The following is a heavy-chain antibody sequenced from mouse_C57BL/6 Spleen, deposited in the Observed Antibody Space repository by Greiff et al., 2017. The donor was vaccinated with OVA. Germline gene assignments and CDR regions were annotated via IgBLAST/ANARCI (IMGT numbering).Heavy chain of an antibody. D-gene: IGHD1-1*01. CDR3: ASRIYYYGSSYGAMDY. J-gene: IGHJ4*01. CDR1: GYTFTDYY. V-gene: IGHV1-26*01. CDR2: INPNNGGT. Sequence: EVQLQQSGPELVKPGASVKISCKASGYTFTDYYMNWVKQSHGKSLEWIGDINPNNGGTSYNQKFKGKATLTVDKSSSTAYMELRSLTSEDSAVYYCASRIYYYGSSYGAMDYWGQGTSVTVSS.